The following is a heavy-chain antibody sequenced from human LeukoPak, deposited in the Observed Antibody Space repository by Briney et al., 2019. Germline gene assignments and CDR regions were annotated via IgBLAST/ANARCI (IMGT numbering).Heavy chain of an antibody. J-gene: IGHJ4*02. CDR1: GITFSNYA. CDR3: ARGESASAWLIEY. V-gene: IGHV3-23*01. Sequence: GGSLRLSCAVSGITFSNYAMSWVRQAPGKGLEWVSAISNSGVNTYYADSVKGRFTISRDNSKNTLYLQMNSLRGEDTAVYYCARGESASAWLIEYWGQGTLVTVSS. D-gene: IGHD6-19*01. CDR2: ISNSGVNT.